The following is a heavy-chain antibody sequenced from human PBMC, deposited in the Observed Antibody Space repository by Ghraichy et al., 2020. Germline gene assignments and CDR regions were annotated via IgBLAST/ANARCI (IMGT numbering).Heavy chain of an antibody. CDR1: GDSVSSNSAA. CDR3: ARGVIAAAGIWFDPQFDP. J-gene: IGHJ5*02. D-gene: IGHD6-13*01. Sequence: SQTLSLTCAISGDSVSSNSAAWNWIRQSPSRGLEWLGRTYDRSKWYNDYAVSVKSRITINPDTSKNQFSLQLNSVTPEDTAVYYCARGVIAAAGIWFDPQFDPWGQGTLVTVSS. V-gene: IGHV6-1*01. CDR2: TYDRSKWYN.